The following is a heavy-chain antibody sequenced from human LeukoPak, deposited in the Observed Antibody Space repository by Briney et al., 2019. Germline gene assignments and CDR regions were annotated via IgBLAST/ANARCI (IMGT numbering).Heavy chain of an antibody. Sequence: GGSLRLSCAASGFTFSSYSMNWVRQAPGKGLEWVSYISSSSPTTYYADSVKGRFTISRDNAKNSLYLQMNSLRAEDTAVYYCARAITVTFSPDYWGQGTLVTVSS. D-gene: IGHD4-17*01. J-gene: IGHJ4*02. CDR2: ISSSSPTT. CDR3: ARAITVTFSPDY. CDR1: GFTFSSYS. V-gene: IGHV3-48*04.